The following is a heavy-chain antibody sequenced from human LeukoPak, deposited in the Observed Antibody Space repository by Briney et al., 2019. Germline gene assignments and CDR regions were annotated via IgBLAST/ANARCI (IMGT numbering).Heavy chain of an antibody. CDR3: ARVSYDILTGLYYFDY. Sequence: GGSLRLSCAASGFTFSSYGMHWVRQAPGKGLEWVAFIRYDGSNKYYADSVKGRFTISRDNSKNTLYLQMNSLRAEDTAVYYCARVSYDILTGLYYFDYWGQGTLVTVSS. CDR2: IRYDGSNK. CDR1: GFTFSSYG. J-gene: IGHJ4*02. V-gene: IGHV3-30*02. D-gene: IGHD3-9*01.